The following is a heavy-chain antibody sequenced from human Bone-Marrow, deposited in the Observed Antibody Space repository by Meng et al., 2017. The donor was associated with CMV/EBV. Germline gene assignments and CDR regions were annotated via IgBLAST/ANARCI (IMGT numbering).Heavy chain of an antibody. CDR1: GGSISSYY. Sequence: SETLSLTCTVSGGSISSYYWSWIRQPPGKGLEWIGYIYYSGSTNYNPSLKSRVTISVDTSKNQFSLKLSSVTAADTAVYYCAREVTDWFDPWGQGTLVTVSS. D-gene: IGHD2-21*02. V-gene: IGHV4-59*01. CDR3: AREVTDWFDP. J-gene: IGHJ5*02. CDR2: IYYSGST.